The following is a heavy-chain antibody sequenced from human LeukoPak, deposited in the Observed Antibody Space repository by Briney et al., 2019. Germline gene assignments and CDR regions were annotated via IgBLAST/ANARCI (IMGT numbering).Heavy chain of an antibody. J-gene: IGHJ4*02. CDR3: ARGFDSAKVGF. CDR1: GGSLSGYY. Sequence: SETXSLTCAVFGGSLSGYYWSWVRQAPGKGPEWIGEVHYSGSIKYNPSLERRVTISADAYKKQFSRKRTCGAAADTAMYYCARGFDSAKVGFWGQGALVTASS. V-gene: IGHV4-34*01. CDR2: VHYSGSI. D-gene: IGHD3-3*01.